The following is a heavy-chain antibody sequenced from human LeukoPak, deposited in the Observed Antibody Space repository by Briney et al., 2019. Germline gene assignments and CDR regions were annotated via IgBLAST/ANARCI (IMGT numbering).Heavy chain of an antibody. CDR3: ASRNSLFI. CDR1: GFTFSSYE. D-gene: IGHD4-23*01. V-gene: IGHV3-7*01. J-gene: IGHJ4*02. CDR2: IKQDGSEK. Sequence: GGSLRLSCAASGFTFSSYEMNWVRQAPGKGLEWVANIKQDGSEKYYVDSVKGRFTISRDNAKNSLYLQMNSLRAEDTAVYYWASRNSLFIWGQGTLVTVSS.